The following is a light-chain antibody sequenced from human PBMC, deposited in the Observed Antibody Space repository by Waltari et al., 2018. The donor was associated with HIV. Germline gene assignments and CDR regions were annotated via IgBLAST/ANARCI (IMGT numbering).Light chain of an antibody. CDR3: QSYDSSLNTWV. CDR1: TSNTGAGSA. Sequence: QSVLTPPPSVSWAPGQRVTIPCTGSTSNTGAGSAAHQYQHLPGTAPKLLIYSNKNRPSGVSDRFSGSKSGTSASLAITGLQAEDEADYYCQSYDSSLNTWVFGGGTKLTVL. CDR2: SNK. V-gene: IGLV1-40*01. J-gene: IGLJ3*02.